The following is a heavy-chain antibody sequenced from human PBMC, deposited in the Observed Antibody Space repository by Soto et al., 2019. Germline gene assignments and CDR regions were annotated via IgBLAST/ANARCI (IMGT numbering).Heavy chain of an antibody. CDR1: GFTFGHYG. CDR3: ARRYDRVVDY. J-gene: IGHJ4*02. CDR2: LWYDGSNK. Sequence: QVHLVESGGGVVQPGRSLRLSCAASGFTFGHYGMQWVRQAPGKGLEWVAFLWYDGSNKHYGDSVKGRFTISRDNSKDTLYLQMNSLRVEDTAVYYCARRYDRVVDYWGQGTLVTVSS. V-gene: IGHV3-33*01. D-gene: IGHD3-22*01.